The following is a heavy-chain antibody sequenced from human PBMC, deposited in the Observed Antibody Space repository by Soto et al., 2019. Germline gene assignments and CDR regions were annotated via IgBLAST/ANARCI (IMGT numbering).Heavy chain of an antibody. V-gene: IGHV1-69*13. CDR3: ARDLNGSGSIDY. CDR1: GGTFSSYA. J-gene: IGHJ4*02. D-gene: IGHD3-10*01. Sequence: ASVKVSCKASGGTFSSYAISWVRQAPGQGLEWMGGIIPIFGTANYAQKFQGRVTITADESTSTAYMELSSLRSEDTAVYYCARDLNGSGSIDYWGQGTLVTVSS. CDR2: IIPIFGTA.